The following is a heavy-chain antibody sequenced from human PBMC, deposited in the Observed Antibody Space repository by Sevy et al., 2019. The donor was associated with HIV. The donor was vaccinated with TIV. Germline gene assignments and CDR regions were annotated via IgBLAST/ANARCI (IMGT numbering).Heavy chain of an antibody. D-gene: IGHD2-21*02. V-gene: IGHV3-23*01. J-gene: IGHJ4*02. CDR1: GFTFSNYA. CDR2: ITDSGGGT. CDR3: AKDPWDYCGDDCLYHFDS. Sequence: GGSLRLSCAASGFTFSNYAMNWVRQVPGKGLEWVSGITDSGGGTFYADSVKGRFAISRDNSKNTLYLQMNSLSAEDTAVYYCAKDPWDYCGDDCLYHFDSWGQGTLVTVSS.